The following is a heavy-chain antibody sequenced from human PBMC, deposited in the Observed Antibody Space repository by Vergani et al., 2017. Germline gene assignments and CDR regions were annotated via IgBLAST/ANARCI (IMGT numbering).Heavy chain of an antibody. CDR1: GFTFSSYG. J-gene: IGHJ6*02. CDR2: ISYDGSNK. CDR3: AKDLWDFRLVNGMDV. Sequence: QVQLVESGGGVVQPGRSLRLSCAASGFTFSSYGMHWVRQAPGKGLEWVAVISYDGSNKYYADSVKGRFTISRDNSKNTLYLQMNSLRAEDTAVYYCAKDLWDFRLVNGMDVWGQGP. V-gene: IGHV3-30*18. D-gene: IGHD3-16*02.